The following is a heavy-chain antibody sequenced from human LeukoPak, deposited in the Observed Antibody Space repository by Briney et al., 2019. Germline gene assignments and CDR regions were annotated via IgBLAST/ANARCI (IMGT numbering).Heavy chain of an antibody. CDR1: GFTFSSYW. D-gene: IGHD6-13*01. V-gene: IGHV3-7*01. J-gene: IGHJ3*02. Sequence: GGSLRLSCAASGFTFSSYWMSWVRQAPGKGLEWVANIKQDGSEKYYVDSVEGRFTISRDNAKNSLYLQMNSLRAEDTAVYYCARETSYSSSWYGAFDIWGQGTMVTVSS. CDR3: ARETSYSSSWYGAFDI. CDR2: IKQDGSEK.